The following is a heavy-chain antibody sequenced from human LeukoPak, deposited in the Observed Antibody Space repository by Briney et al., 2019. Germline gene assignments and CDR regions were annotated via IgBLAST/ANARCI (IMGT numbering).Heavy chain of an antibody. D-gene: IGHD1-26*01. V-gene: IGHV3-30*09. Sequence: GESLRLSCAASGFPFSYYSMHWVRQAPGKGLEWVAVISYDEDNKYYADSVKGRFAISRDNSKDTLYLQMNSLRAGDTAVYYCARSPTRSLRVGEFDFWGQGTLVTVSS. CDR3: ARSPTRSLRVGEFDF. J-gene: IGHJ4*02. CDR2: ISYDEDNK. CDR1: GFPFSYYS.